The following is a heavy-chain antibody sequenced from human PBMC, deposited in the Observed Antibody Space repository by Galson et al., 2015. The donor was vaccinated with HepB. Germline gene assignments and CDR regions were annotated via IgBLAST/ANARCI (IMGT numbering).Heavy chain of an antibody. V-gene: IGHV3-30-3*01. CDR2: ITHDGVID. J-gene: IGHJ4*02. Sequence: SLRLSCAASGFTFSRYDMHWVRQAPGKGLEWVALITHDGVIDYYADSVRGRFTVSRDNSKDTLYLQMNSLRTDDTAVYYCATKTGAASGIWGIGYWGQGALVIVSS. D-gene: IGHD6-13*01. CDR1: GFTFSRYD. CDR3: ATKTGAASGIWGIGY.